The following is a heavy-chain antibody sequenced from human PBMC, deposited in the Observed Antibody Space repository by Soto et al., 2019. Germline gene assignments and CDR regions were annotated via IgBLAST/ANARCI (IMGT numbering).Heavy chain of an antibody. J-gene: IGHJ6*02. CDR3: ARGYRWGMDV. V-gene: IGHV3-74*01. CDR2: INGDGTNT. Sequence: GGSLRLSCAASEFTFSSYWFHWVRQTPGKGLMWVSRINGDGTNTFYADSVKGRFTISRDNAKNTLYLQMSSLGDEDTALYYCARGYRWGMDVWGQGTTVTVSS. D-gene: IGHD3-16*02. CDR1: EFTFSSYW.